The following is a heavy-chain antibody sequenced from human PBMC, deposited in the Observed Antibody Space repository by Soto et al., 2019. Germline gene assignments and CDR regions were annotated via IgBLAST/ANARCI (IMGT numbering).Heavy chain of an antibody. CDR2: VYYSGST. V-gene: IGHV4-59*08. D-gene: IGHD1-26*01. CDR3: AATVEATRDGENYFYYMDV. CDR1: GGSISSYY. Sequence: QVRLQESGPGLVKPSETLSLTCTVSGGSISSYYWSWIRQPPGKGLEWIGHVYYSGSTNYDPSLNDRVTVSLDTTMNQFSLKLTSVTAADTAVYYWAATVEATRDGENYFYYMDVWGTGTTVTVSS. J-gene: IGHJ6*03.